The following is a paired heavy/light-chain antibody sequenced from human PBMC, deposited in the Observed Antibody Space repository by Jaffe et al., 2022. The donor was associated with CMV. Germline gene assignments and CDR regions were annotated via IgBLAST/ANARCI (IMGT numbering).Light chain of an antibody. V-gene: IGKV3D-7*01. CDR2: GAS. CDR1: QSVSSSY. Sequence: EIVMTQSPATLSLSPGERATLSCRASQSVSSSYLSWYQQKPGQAPRLLIYGASTRATGIPARFSGSGSGTDFTLTISSLQPEDFAVYYCQQDYNLPPFTFGPGTKVDIK. J-gene: IGKJ3*01. CDR3: QQDYNLPPFT.
Heavy chain of an antibody. J-gene: IGHJ4*02. V-gene: IGHV5-51*01. CDR1: GYSFTSYW. CDR3: ARRAAMAQGIDY. D-gene: IGHD5-18*01. CDR2: IYPGDSDT. Sequence: EVQLVQSGAEVKKPGESLKISCKGSGYSFTSYWIGWVRQMPGKGLEWMGIIYPGDSDTRYSPSFQGQVTISADKSISTAYLQWSSLKASDTAMYYCARRAAMAQGIDYWGQGTLVTVSS.